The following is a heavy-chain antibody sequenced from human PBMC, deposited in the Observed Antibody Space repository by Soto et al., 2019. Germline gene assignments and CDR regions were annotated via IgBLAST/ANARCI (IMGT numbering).Heavy chain of an antibody. V-gene: IGHV4-31*03. D-gene: IGHD2-15*01. Sequence: PSETLSLTCTVSGGSITTGGYYWSWIRQLPGKGLEWIGHRYYSESTYYNPSLKSRVSISLDTSKNQFSLKLSFVTAADTAMYYCARTKCSGGSCYSWSLDYWGQGTPGTVPQ. CDR1: GGSITTGGYY. CDR2: RYYSEST. J-gene: IGHJ4*02. CDR3: ARTKCSGGSCYSWSLDY.